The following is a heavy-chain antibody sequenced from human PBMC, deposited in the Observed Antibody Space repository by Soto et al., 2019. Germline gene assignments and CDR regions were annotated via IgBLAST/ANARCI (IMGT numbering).Heavy chain of an antibody. V-gene: IGHV3-15*07. CDR3: TYYDFWSGYYDYYYGMDV. CDR1: GFTFSNAW. J-gene: IGHJ6*02. CDR2: IKSKTDGGTT. D-gene: IGHD3-3*01. Sequence: PGGSLRLSCAASGFTFSNAWMNWVRPAPGKGLEWVGRIKSKTDGGTTDYAAPVKGRFTISRDDSKNTLYLQMNSLKTEDTAVYYCTYYDFWSGYYDYYYGMDVWGQGTTVTVSS.